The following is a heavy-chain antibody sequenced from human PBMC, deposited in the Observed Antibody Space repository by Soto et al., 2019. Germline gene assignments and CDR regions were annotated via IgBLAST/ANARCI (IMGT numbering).Heavy chain of an antibody. D-gene: IGHD3-10*02. Sequence: SETLSLTCAIYNSSLGAFHWTWIRQPPGKGLEWIGELIHGGSTNYNPSLKSRVTFSLDTSRSQFSLHLMSVTASDSAVYYCARSPLSYYYVRQTWREVGDSFDVWGRGTSVTVSS. CDR2: LIHGGST. CDR1: NSSLGAFH. J-gene: IGHJ3*01. CDR3: ARSPLSYYYVRQTWREVGDSFDV. V-gene: IGHV4-34*12.